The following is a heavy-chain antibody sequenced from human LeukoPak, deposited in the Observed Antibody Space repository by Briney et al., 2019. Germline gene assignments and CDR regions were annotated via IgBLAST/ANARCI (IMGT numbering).Heavy chain of an antibody. CDR2: ITTSGSI. J-gene: IGHJ4*02. Sequence: GGSLRLSCAASGFAFTSYTINWVRQAPGKWLEWVSSITTSGSIKYADSVKGRFTISRDNAKHSVYLQMSSLRADDTAVYFCARDRDIVAFGFWGQGTLVTVSS. CDR3: ARDRDIVAFGF. D-gene: IGHD5-12*01. V-gene: IGHV3-69-1*01. CDR1: GFAFTSYT.